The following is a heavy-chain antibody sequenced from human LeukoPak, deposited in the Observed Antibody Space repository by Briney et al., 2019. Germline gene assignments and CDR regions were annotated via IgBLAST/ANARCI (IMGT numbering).Heavy chain of an antibody. CDR1: GFTFSTYW. V-gene: IGHV3-7*01. Sequence: GGSLRLSCAASGFTFSTYWMNWYRQAPGKGLEWGGNINQDASEINYVDSVRGRFTISRENAKNSLHLQMNCLRAEDTAVYYCATDRDNSDWQKRFDSWGQGTLVTVSS. CDR2: INQDASEI. D-gene: IGHD2-21*02. J-gene: IGHJ4*02. CDR3: ATDRDNSDWQKRFDS.